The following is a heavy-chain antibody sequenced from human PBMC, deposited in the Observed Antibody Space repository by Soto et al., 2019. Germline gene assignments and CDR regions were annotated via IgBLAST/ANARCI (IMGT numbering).Heavy chain of an antibody. D-gene: IGHD5-12*01. V-gene: IGHV3-30-3*01. CDR2: ISYDGSNK. CDR1: GFTFSSYA. J-gene: IGHJ6*02. Sequence: EGSLRLSCAASGFTFSSYAMHWVRQAPGKGLEWVAVISYDGSNKYYADSVKGRFTISRDNSKNTLYLQMNSLRAEDTAVYYCARDGIYSGGYYHYYGMDVWGQGTTVTVSS. CDR3: ARDGIYSGGYYHYYGMDV.